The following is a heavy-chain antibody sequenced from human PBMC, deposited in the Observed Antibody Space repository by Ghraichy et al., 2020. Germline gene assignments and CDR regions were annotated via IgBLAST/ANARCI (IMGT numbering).Heavy chain of an antibody. CDR1: GGSFSSSTYY. D-gene: IGHD6-13*01. V-gene: IGHV4-39*01. CDR2: ICYSVST. J-gene: IGHJ5*01. Sequence: SETLSLTCTVSGGSFSSSTYYWGWIRQPPGKGLEWIGSICYSVSTYHNPSLKSRLTISVDTSKNQFFLKLSSVTAADTAMYYCASHQLGRQLVPIDSWGHGPLLTCPS. CDR3: ASHQLGRQLVPIDS.